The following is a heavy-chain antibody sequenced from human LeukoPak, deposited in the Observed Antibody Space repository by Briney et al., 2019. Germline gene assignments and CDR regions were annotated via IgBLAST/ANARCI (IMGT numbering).Heavy chain of an antibody. Sequence: SVKVSCKASGGTFSSYAISWVRQAPGQGLEWMGGIIPIFGTANYAQKFQGRVTITTDESTSTAYMELRSLRSDDTAVYYCARKVGYSYGANYYYYMDVWGKGTTVTVSS. CDR3: ARKVGYSYGANYYYYMDV. D-gene: IGHD5-18*01. V-gene: IGHV1-69*05. CDR1: GGTFSSYA. J-gene: IGHJ6*03. CDR2: IIPIFGTA.